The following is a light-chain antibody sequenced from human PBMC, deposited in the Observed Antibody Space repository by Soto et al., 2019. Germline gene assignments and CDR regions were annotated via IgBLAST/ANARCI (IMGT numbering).Light chain of an antibody. Sequence: EIVLTQTPATLSLSPGERATLSCRASQGINTYLTWYQQKPGQAPRLLIYDALNRATGIPARFSGSGSGTDFTLTISSLEPEDFAVYYCQQRSNWPPITFGQGTRLEIK. CDR3: QQRSNWPPIT. J-gene: IGKJ5*01. V-gene: IGKV3-11*01. CDR1: QGINTY. CDR2: DAL.